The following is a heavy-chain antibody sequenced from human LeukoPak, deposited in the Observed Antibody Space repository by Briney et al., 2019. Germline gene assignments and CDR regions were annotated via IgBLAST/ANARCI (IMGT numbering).Heavy chain of an antibody. Sequence: ASVKVSCKASGYTFTSYGISWVRQAPGQGLEWMGWISAYNGNTNYAQKLQGRVTMTTDTSTSTAYMELRSLRSDDTAVYYCARPSLHWSGYTNPLDYWGQGTLVTVSS. V-gene: IGHV1-18*01. D-gene: IGHD3-3*01. CDR1: GYTFTSYG. J-gene: IGHJ4*02. CDR2: ISAYNGNT. CDR3: ARPSLHWSGYTNPLDY.